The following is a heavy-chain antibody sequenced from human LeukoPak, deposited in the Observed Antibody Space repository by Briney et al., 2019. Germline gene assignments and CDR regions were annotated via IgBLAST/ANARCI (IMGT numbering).Heavy chain of an antibody. Sequence: PSETLSLTCTVSGGSISSYYWSWIRQPPGKGLEWIGYIYYSGSTNYNPSLKSRVTISVDTSKNQFSLKLSSVTAADTAVYYCARVKWDRYGSGTQEGIDYWGQGTLVTVSS. CDR3: ARVKWDRYGSGTQEGIDY. J-gene: IGHJ4*02. CDR1: GGSISSYY. CDR2: IYYSGST. V-gene: IGHV4-59*01. D-gene: IGHD3-10*01.